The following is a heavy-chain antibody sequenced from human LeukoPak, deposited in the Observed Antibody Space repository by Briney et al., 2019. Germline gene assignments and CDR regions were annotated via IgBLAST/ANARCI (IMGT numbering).Heavy chain of an antibody. CDR2: ISASGDVT. J-gene: IGHJ3*02. CDR3: AKGDGYGGNSDAFDI. V-gene: IGHV3-23*01. Sequence: GGSLRLSCAASRFSFSTYPMGWVRQAPGKGLEWVSGISASGDVTFHADPVKGRFTISRDNSKNTLYLQMTSLRAEDTAVYYCAKGDGYGGNSDAFDIWGQGTMVTVSS. D-gene: IGHD4-23*01. CDR1: RFSFSTYP.